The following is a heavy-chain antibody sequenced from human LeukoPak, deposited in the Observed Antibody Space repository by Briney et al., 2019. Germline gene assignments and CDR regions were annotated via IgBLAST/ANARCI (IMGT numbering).Heavy chain of an antibody. CDR2: IYYSGST. Sequence: SQTLSLTCTVSGGSISSGVYYWSWIRQHPGKGLEWIGYIYYSGSTYYNPSLKSRLTISVDTSESQFSLKLSSVTAADTAVYYCARGVYGGSGDCYLDLWGRGTLVTVSS. D-gene: IGHD4-23*01. V-gene: IGHV4-31*03. CDR1: GGSISSGVYY. CDR3: ARGVYGGSGDCYLDL. J-gene: IGHJ2*01.